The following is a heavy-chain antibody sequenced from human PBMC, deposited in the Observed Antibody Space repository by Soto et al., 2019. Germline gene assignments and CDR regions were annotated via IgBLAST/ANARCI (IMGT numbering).Heavy chain of an antibody. CDR2: INANSGGT. V-gene: IGHV1-2*02. CDR1: GYTFTGYY. J-gene: IGHJ4*02. D-gene: IGHD1-1*01. CDR3: ARAGLTTLEMATTF. Sequence: QVQVVQSGAEVKKPGASVKVSCKASGYTFTGYYMHWVRQAPGQGLEWMGWINANSGGTKYAQKFQGRVIMTRDASISTAYMGLSRLTSDDTAVYYCARAGLTTLEMATTFWGQGTLVTVSS.